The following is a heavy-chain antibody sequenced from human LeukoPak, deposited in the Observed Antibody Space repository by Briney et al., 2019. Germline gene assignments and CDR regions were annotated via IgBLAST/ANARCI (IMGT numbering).Heavy chain of an antibody. CDR2: ISGSGGST. Sequence: GASLRLSCAASGFTFSSYAMSWVRQAPGKGLEWVSAISGSGGSTYYAGSVKGRFTISRDNSKNTLYLQMNSLRAEDTAVYYCAGEKIREFDYWGQGTLVTVSS. J-gene: IGHJ4*02. V-gene: IGHV3-23*01. CDR1: GFTFSSYA. CDR3: AGEKIREFDY.